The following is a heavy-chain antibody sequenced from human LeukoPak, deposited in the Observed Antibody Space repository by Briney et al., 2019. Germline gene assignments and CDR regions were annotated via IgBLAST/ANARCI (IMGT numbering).Heavy chain of an antibody. V-gene: IGHV4-34*01. J-gene: IGHJ6*03. CDR2: INHSGST. CDR1: GGSFSDDY. D-gene: IGHD2-2*01. CDR3: ARTSSRLGYCSNASCQKFYYYYMDV. Sequence: SQTLSLSCAVYGGSFSDDYWSWIRQPPGKGLEWVGEINHSGSTNYNPSLKSRVTISVDASKNQFSLKLSSVTAADTAVYYCARTSSRLGYCSNASCQKFYYYYMDVWGKGTTVTVSS.